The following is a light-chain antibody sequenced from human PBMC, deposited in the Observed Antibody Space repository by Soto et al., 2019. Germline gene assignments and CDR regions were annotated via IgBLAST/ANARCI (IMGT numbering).Light chain of an antibody. V-gene: IGLV2-14*01. CDR1: RSDIGGYTY. CDR2: EVS. CDR3: TSYSRYRVLV. J-gene: IGLJ3*02. Sequence: QSAMTQPASVSGSLGQSITISCTGTRSDIGGYTYVSWYQQHPCKAPKLIIFEVSNRPSGVSDRVSGANSGNTASLTISGLQAEDEADYYCTSYSRYRVLVFGGGTKVTVL.